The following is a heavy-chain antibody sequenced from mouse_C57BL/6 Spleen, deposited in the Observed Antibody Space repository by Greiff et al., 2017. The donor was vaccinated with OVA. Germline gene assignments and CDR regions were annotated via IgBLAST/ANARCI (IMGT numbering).Heavy chain of an antibody. CDR3: ARWDPPYFDY. V-gene: IGHV1-80*01. D-gene: IGHD4-1*01. CDR1: GYAFSSYW. CDR2: IYPGDGDT. Sequence: LEESGAELVKPGASVKISCKASGYAFSSYWMNWVKQRPGKGLEWIGQIYPGDGDTNYNGKFKGKATLTADKSSSTAYMQLSSLTSEDSAVYFCARWDPPYFDYWGQGTTLTVSS. J-gene: IGHJ2*01.